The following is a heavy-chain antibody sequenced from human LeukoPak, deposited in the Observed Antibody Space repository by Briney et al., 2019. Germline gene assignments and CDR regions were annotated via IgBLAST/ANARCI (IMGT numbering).Heavy chain of an antibody. CDR3: ARGRLMVRGVSSDY. D-gene: IGHD3-10*01. Sequence: PSETLSLTCTASGYSISSGYYWGWIRQPPGKGLEWIGSIYHSGSTYYNPSLKSRVTISVDTSKNQFSLKLSSVTAADTAVYYCARGRLMVRGVSSDYWGQGTLVTVSS. J-gene: IGHJ4*02. V-gene: IGHV4-38-2*02. CDR2: IYHSGST. CDR1: GYSISSGYY.